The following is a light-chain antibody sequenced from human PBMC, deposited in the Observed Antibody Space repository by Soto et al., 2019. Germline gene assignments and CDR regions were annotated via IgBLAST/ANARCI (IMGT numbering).Light chain of an antibody. CDR1: QSISSW. V-gene: IGKV1-5*03. J-gene: IGKJ1*01. CDR2: KAS. CDR3: QQYGSSSPWT. Sequence: IQMTQSPSTLSASVGDRVTITCRASQSISSWLAWYQQKPGKAPKLLIYKASSLETRVPSRFSGSGSGTEFTLIISSLQPDDFASYYCQQYGSSSPWTFGQGTNVEIK.